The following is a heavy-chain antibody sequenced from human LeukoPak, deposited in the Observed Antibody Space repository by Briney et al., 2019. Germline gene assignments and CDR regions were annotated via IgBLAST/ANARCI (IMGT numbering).Heavy chain of an antibody. D-gene: IGHD5-12*01. V-gene: IGHV1-8*02. Sequence: ASVKVSCKASGYSFTTHGISWVRQATGQGLEWMGWMNPNSGNTGYAQKFQGRVTMTRNTSISTAYMELSSLRSEDTAVYYCARWGYSGYGILGYYYYYGMDVWGQGTTVTVSS. CDR1: GYSFTTHG. CDR3: ARWGYSGYGILGYYYYYGMDV. CDR2: MNPNSGNT. J-gene: IGHJ6*02.